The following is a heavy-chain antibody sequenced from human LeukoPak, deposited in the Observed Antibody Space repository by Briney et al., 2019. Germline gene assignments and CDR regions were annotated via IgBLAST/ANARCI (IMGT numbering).Heavy chain of an antibody. CDR1: GGSISSSSYY. CDR2: IYYNGNT. J-gene: IGHJ4*02. Sequence: SETLSLTCTVSGGSISSSSYYWGWIRQPPGKGLEWIGTIYYNGNTYYNPSLKSRVTISVDTSKNQFSLKLSSVTAADTAVYYCVRISSGLTMIRGVFDYWGQGALVTISS. V-gene: IGHV4-39*01. D-gene: IGHD3-10*01. CDR3: VRISSGLTMIRGVFDY.